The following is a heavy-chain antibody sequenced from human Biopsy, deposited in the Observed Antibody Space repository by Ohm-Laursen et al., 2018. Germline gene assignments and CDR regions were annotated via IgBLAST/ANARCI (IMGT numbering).Heavy chain of an antibody. CDR1: GGSFTGHY. J-gene: IGHJ4*02. D-gene: IGHD4-23*01. Sequence: GTLSLTCTVSGGSFTGHYWSWIRQPPGKGLEWIGHISYTGYTSYNASLKSRVTISVDTSRNHFSLRLSSLTAADTAVYYCARGSSDFGGLYFHRWGQGTLLTVSS. CDR2: ISYTGYT. CDR3: ARGSSDFGGLYFHR. V-gene: IGHV4-59*11.